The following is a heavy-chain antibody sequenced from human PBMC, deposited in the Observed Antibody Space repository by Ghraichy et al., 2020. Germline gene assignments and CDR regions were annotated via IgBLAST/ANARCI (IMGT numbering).Heavy chain of an antibody. D-gene: IGHD5-24*01. V-gene: IGHV4-31*03. J-gene: IGHJ4*02. Sequence: SETLSLTCTVSGGSISSGGYYWSWIRQHPGKGLEWIGYIYYSGSTYYNPSLKSRVTISVDTSKNQFSLKLSSVTAADTAVYYCARGNVRDGYKRFDYWGQGTLVTVSS. CDR2: IYYSGST. CDR3: ARGNVRDGYKRFDY. CDR1: GGSISSGGYY.